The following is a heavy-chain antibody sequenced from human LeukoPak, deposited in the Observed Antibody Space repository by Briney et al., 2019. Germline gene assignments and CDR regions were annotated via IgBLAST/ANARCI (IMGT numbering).Heavy chain of an antibody. D-gene: IGHD4-17*01. CDR2: IYYSGST. Sequence: SETLSLTCTVSGGSISSYYWSWIRQPPGKGLEWIGYIYYSGSTNYNPSLKSRVTISVDTSKNQFSLKLSSATAADTAVYYCARLGATNDYGDYEPGGWFDPWGQGTLVTVSS. CDR1: GGSISSYY. CDR3: ARLGATNDYGDYEPGGWFDP. V-gene: IGHV4-59*08. J-gene: IGHJ5*02.